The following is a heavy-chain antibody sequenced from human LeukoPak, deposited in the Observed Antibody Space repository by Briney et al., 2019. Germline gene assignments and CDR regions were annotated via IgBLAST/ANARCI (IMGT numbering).Heavy chain of an antibody. J-gene: IGHJ1*01. CDR1: GFTFSNAW. CDR3: VKDSYDNTGYEYFQH. V-gene: IGHV3-64D*08. D-gene: IGHD3-16*01. Sequence: GGSLRLSCAASGFTFSNAWMNWVRQAPGKGLGCVSGISSNGGSTYYADSVKGRFTISRDNSKNTLYLQMSSLRVEDTAVYYCVKDSYDNTGYEYFQHWGQGTLVTGSS. CDR2: ISSNGGST.